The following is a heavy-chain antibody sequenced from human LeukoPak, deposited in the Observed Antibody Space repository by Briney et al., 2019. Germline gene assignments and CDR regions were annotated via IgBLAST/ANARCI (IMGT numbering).Heavy chain of an antibody. CDR3: AKDPRRYYYDSSGYYYFDY. J-gene: IGHJ4*02. V-gene: IGHV3-48*01. CDR1: GFTFSSYS. Sequence: PGGSLRPSCAASGFTFSSYSMNWVRQAPGKGLEWVSHISSSSSTIYYADSVKGRFTISRDNAKNSLYLQMNSLRAEDTAVYYCAKDPRRYYYDSSGYYYFDYWGQGTLVTVSS. D-gene: IGHD3-22*01. CDR2: ISSSSSTI.